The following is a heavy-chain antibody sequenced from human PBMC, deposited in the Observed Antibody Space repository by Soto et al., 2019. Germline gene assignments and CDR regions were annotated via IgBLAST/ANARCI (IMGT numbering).Heavy chain of an antibody. D-gene: IGHD3-22*01. CDR2: ISAYNGNT. J-gene: IGHJ5*02. CDR3: ATFPSETKTSYYYELNWFDP. Sequence: ASLKVSCKASGYTFTSYGISWVRQAPGQGLEWMGWISAYNGNTNYAQKLQGRVTMTTDTSTSTAYMELRSLRSEDTAVYYCATFPSETKTSYYYELNWFDPWGQGTLVTVSS. CDR1: GYTFTSYG. V-gene: IGHV1-18*01.